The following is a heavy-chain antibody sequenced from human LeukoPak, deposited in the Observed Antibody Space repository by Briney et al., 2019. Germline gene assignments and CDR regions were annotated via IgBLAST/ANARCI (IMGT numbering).Heavy chain of an antibody. CDR2: INPNNGGT. V-gene: IGHV1-2*02. CDR3: VRDPSEVGAL. Sequence: ASVKVSCKASGYXFTGYYIHWVRQAPGQGLEWLGWINPNNGGTNYAQKFQGRVTMTSDTSISTAYMELRRLRSDDKAVYYCVRDPSEVGALWGQGSLVTVSS. D-gene: IGHD1-26*01. J-gene: IGHJ4*02. CDR1: GYXFTGYY.